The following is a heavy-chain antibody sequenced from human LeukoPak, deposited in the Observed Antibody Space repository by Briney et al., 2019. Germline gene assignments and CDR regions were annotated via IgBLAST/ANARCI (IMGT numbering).Heavy chain of an antibody. Sequence: SVKVSCKASGGTFSSYAISWVRQAPGQGLEWMGGIIPMFGTANYAQKFQGRVTITTDESTSTAYMELSSLRSEDTAVYYCANSPDTITMVRGVITGTYWFDPWGQGTLVTVSS. D-gene: IGHD3-10*01. J-gene: IGHJ5*02. V-gene: IGHV1-69*05. CDR1: GGTFSSYA. CDR2: IIPMFGTA. CDR3: ANSPDTITMVRGVITGTYWFDP.